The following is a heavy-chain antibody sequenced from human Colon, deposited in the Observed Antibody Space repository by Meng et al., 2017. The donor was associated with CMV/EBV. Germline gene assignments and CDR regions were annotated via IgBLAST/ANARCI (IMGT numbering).Heavy chain of an antibody. D-gene: IGHD6-19*01. Sequence: GGSLRLSCAASGFNFSNYWMHWVRQVPGKGLVWVSSINREGSNTNYADSVKGRFTISRDNAKSTLYLQMNSLRPEDTAVYYCAREERGSGWSVDYWGQGTLVTVSS. CDR1: GFNFSNYW. J-gene: IGHJ4*02. CDR2: INREGSNT. V-gene: IGHV3-74*01. CDR3: AREERGSGWSVDY.